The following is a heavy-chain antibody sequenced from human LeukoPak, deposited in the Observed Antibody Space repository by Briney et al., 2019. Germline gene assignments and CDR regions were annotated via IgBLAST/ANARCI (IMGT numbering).Heavy chain of an antibody. Sequence: PSETLSLTCTVSGGSISSYYWSWIRQPPGKGLEWIGEINHSGSTNYNPSLKSRVTISVDTSKNQFSLKLSSVTAADTAVYYCARSGYYNCWFDPWGQGTLVTVSS. CDR1: GGSISSYY. J-gene: IGHJ5*02. V-gene: IGHV4-34*01. D-gene: IGHD3-9*01. CDR3: ARSGYYNCWFDP. CDR2: INHSGST.